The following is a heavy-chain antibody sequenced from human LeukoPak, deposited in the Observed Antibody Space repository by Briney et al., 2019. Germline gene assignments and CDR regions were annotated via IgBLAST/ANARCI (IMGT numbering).Heavy chain of an antibody. J-gene: IGHJ6*03. CDR3: ARAGSSSWYDNYYYYMDV. V-gene: IGHV1-2*02. CDR2: INPNSGGT. D-gene: IGHD6-13*01. Sequence: GASVKVSCKASGYTFTGYYMHWVRQAPGQGLEWMGWINPNSGGTNYAQKFQGRVTMTRDTSISTAYMELSRLRSDDTAVYYCARAGSSSWYDNYYYYMDVWGKGTTVTVSS. CDR1: GYTFTGYY.